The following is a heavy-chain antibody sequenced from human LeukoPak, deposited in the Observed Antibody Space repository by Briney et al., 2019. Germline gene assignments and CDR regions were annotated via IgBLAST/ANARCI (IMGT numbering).Heavy chain of an antibody. V-gene: IGHV3-30-3*01. CDR1: GFTFSSYA. J-gene: IGHJ4*02. D-gene: IGHD3-10*01. Sequence: GGSLRLSCAASGFTFSSYAMYWVRQAPGKGLEWVAVISYDGSNKYYADSVKGRFTISRDNSKNTLYLQMNSLRVEDTDVYYCARESDRGYFDYWGQGTLVTVSS. CDR3: ARESDRGYFDY. CDR2: ISYDGSNK.